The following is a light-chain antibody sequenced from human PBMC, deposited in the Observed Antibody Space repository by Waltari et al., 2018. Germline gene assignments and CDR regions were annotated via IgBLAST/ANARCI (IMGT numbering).Light chain of an antibody. CDR3: CSYAGSNTVL. CDR1: SSDVGSYNL. J-gene: IGLJ2*01. V-gene: IGLV2-23*02. Sequence: QSALTQPASVTGSPEQSITISCTGTSSDVGSYNLVPWYQQHPGKAPKLMISEVNERPSGVSIRFSGSKSGNTASLTISGLQAEDEADYYCCSYAGSNTVLFGGGTKLTVL. CDR2: EVN.